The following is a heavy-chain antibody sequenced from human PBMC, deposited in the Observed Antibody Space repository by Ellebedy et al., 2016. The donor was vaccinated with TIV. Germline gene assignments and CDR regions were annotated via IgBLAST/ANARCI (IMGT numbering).Heavy chain of an antibody. D-gene: IGHD2-21*01. J-gene: IGHJ4*02. Sequence: AASVKVSCKASGYTFSSYGLSWVRQAPGQGLEWMGWIFPYNGNTNYAQKFQGRVLMTTDTSANTVYMELSGLTSDDTAVYYGARNTAVAPGGYWGQGTLVTVSS. V-gene: IGHV1-18*04. CDR3: ARNTAVAPGGY. CDR1: GYTFSSYG. CDR2: IFPYNGNT.